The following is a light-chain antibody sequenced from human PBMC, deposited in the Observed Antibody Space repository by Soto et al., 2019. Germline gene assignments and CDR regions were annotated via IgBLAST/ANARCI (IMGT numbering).Light chain of an antibody. J-gene: IGLJ2*01. CDR2: GDN. CDR1: NSNIGHNY. V-gene: IGLV1-47*01. CDR3: ATWDGSLSGVV. Sequence: QLVLTQPPSASGTPGQRGTISCSGTNSNIGHNYVYWYQQLPGTAPRLLIYGDNKRPSGVPARFSSFKSGTSASLAISVLRSEDEYTSYGATWDGSLSGVVFGGGPQQTVL.